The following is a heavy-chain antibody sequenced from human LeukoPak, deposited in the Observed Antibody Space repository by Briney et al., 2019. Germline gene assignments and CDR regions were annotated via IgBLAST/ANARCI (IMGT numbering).Heavy chain of an antibody. D-gene: IGHD3-22*01. CDR1: GYTFTGYY. CDR2: INPNSGGT. V-gene: IGHV1-2*02. J-gene: IGHJ4*02. Sequence: ASVKVSCKASGYTFTGYYMHWVRQAPGQGLERMGWINPNSGGTNYAQKFQGRVTMTRDTSISTAYMELSRLRSDDTAVYYCARGTYYYDSSGYAPTIDYWGQGTLVTVSS. CDR3: ARGTYYYDSSGYAPTIDY.